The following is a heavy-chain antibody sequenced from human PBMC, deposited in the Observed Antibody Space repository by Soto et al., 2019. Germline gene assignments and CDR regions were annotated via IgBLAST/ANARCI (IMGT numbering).Heavy chain of an antibody. V-gene: IGHV3-74*01. Sequence: VGSLRLSCAASGFTFSNYWMHWVRQVPGKGLVWVSRISGDGSSTSYADSVKGRFIISRDNSKDMMYLQMNSLTAEDTAVYLCARAFTSSWYWWFDPWGQGTLVTVSS. CDR2: ISGDGSST. J-gene: IGHJ5*02. CDR3: ARAFTSSWYWWFDP. CDR1: GFTFSNYW. D-gene: IGHD6-13*01.